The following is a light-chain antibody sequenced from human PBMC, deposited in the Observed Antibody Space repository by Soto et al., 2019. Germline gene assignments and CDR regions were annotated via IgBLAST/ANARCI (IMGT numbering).Light chain of an antibody. CDR1: QSVGSN. V-gene: IGKV3-15*01. CDR2: GTS. J-gene: IGKJ2*01. Sequence: EIVMTQSPVALSVSPGESAALSCRASQSVGSNVAWYQQRPGQAPRVLIYGTSTRATGVPARFSGSGSGTDFTLTISSLQSEDFAVYYCQQYKKWPYTVGQGTSLDIK. CDR3: QQYKKWPYT.